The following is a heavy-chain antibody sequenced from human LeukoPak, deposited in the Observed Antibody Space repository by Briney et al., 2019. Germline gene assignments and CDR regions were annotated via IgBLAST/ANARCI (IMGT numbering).Heavy chain of an antibody. D-gene: IGHD6-19*01. CDR2: IYKSGFT. CDR3: ARSGATSGWSYFFDI. Sequence: SETLSLTCTVSDDSINRHHWNWLRQSPGKGLEWIGYIYKSGFTNYNHSLKNRVTMSLDTSKNRVSLKLTSVTAADTAVYYCARSGATSGWSYFFDIWGQGTLVTASS. J-gene: IGHJ4*02. V-gene: IGHV4-59*11. CDR1: DDSINRHH.